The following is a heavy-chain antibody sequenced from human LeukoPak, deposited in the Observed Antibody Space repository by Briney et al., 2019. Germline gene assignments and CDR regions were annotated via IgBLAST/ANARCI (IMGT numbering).Heavy chain of an antibody. J-gene: IGHJ6*03. Sequence: GGSLRLSCAASGFTFSSYSMNWVRQAPGKGLEWVSSISSSSSYIYYADSVKGRFTISRDNAKSSLYLQMNSLRAEDTAVYYCARDASTVVTTRRYYYYYMDVWGKGTTVTVSS. CDR1: GFTFSSYS. V-gene: IGHV3-21*01. D-gene: IGHD4-23*01. CDR3: ARDASTVVTTRRYYYYYMDV. CDR2: ISSSSSYI.